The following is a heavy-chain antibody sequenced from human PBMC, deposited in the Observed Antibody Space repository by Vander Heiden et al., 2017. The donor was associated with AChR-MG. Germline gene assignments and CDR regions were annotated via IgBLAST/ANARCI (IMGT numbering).Heavy chain of an antibody. J-gene: IGHJ6*02. V-gene: IGHV3-21*01. CDR2: ISSSSSYI. CDR1: GFTLRSSS. CDR3: ARDGLGRLDYYYGMDV. D-gene: IGHD2-15*01. Sequence: EVQLLESAGGVVKPGASLRLSCAASGFTLRSSSMNWVRQAPGKGLGWVSSISSSSSYIYYADSVKGRFTISRDNAKNSLYLQMNSLRAEDTAVYYCARDGLGRLDYYYGMDVWGQGTTVTVSS.